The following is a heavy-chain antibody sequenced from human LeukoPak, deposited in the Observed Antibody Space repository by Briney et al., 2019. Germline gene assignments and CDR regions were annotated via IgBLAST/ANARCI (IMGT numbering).Heavy chain of an antibody. V-gene: IGHV1-2*02. J-gene: IGHJ4*02. CDR2: INPNSGGT. CDR3: ARVSIYCDSSPGLFDY. D-gene: IGHD3-22*01. CDR1: GYTFTGYY. Sequence: GAPVKVSCKASGYTFTGYYMHWVRQAPGQGLEWMGWINPNSGGTNYAQKFQGRVTMTRDTSISTAYMELSRLRSDDTAVYYCARVSIYCDSSPGLFDYWGQGTLVTVSS.